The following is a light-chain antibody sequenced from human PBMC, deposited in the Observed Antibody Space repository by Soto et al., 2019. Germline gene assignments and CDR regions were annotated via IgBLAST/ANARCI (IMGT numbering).Light chain of an antibody. J-gene: IGLJ1*01. CDR3: SSYTTSTSYV. V-gene: IGLV2-14*01. CDR2: GVS. Sequence: QSALTQPASVSGSLGQSITISCTGTSSDVGAYNYVSWYQQHPGTAPKLLICGVSDRPSGVSNRFSGSKSGNTASLTISGLQAEDEATYYCSSYTTSTSYVF. CDR1: SSDVGAYNY.